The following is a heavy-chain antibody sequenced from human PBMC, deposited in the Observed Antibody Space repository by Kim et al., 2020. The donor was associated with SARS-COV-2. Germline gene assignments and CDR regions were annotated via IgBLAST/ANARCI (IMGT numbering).Heavy chain of an antibody. CDR3: ARFVGSGWYVTGPERGNNWFDP. CDR2: ISAYNGNT. CDR1: GYTFTSYG. J-gene: IGHJ5*02. Sequence: ASVKVSCKASGYTFTSYGISWVRQAPGQGLEWMGWISAYNGNTNYAQKLQGRVTMTTDTSTSTAYMELRSLRSDDTAVYYCARFVGSGWYVTGPERGNNWFDPWGQGTLVTVSS. V-gene: IGHV1-18*01. D-gene: IGHD6-19*01.